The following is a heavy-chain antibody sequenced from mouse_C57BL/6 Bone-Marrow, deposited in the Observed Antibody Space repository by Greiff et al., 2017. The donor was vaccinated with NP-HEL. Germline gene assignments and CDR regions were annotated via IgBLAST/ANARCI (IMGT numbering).Heavy chain of an antibody. D-gene: IGHD3-1*01. CDR3: ARETAFFAMGY. CDR2: IYPGSGST. V-gene: IGHV1-55*01. J-gene: IGHJ4*01. CDR1: GYTFTSYW. Sequence: QVQLKQPGAELVKPGASVKMSCKASGYTFTSYWITWVKQRPGQGLEWIGDIYPGSGSTNYTDKFKSRATLTVDTSSSTAYMQLSSLTSEDSAVYYCARETAFFAMGYWGQRTSVTLSS.